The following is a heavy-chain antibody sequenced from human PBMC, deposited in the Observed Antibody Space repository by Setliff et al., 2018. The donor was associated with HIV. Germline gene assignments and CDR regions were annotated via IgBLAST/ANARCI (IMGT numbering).Heavy chain of an antibody. CDR3: ARGLRSDNYYFHGMDV. D-gene: IGHD5-12*01. Sequence: PSETLSLTCAVSGYSISSNYYWSWIRQPPGKGLEWIAYIYGGRTSYNPSLKSRVTISIDTSKNHFSLKLSSVTATDTAIYFCARGLRSDNYYFHGMDVWGQGTTVTVSS. CDR2: IYGGRT. CDR1: GYSISSNYY. J-gene: IGHJ6*02. V-gene: IGHV4-38-2*01.